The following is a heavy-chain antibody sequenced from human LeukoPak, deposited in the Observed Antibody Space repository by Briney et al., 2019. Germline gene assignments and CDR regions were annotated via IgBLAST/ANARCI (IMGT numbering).Heavy chain of an antibody. J-gene: IGHJ4*02. V-gene: IGHV3-7*01. D-gene: IGHD2-21*02. CDR2: MNIDGSEK. Sequence: GGSLRLSCAASGFTFSSYWMGWVRQAPGKRLEWVANMNIDGSEKYYADSAKGRFTISRDNARNSVYLQMNSLRAEDTAVYYCARFRTWGDKAFDYWGQGTLVTVSS. CDR3: ARFRTWGDKAFDY. CDR1: GFTFSSYW.